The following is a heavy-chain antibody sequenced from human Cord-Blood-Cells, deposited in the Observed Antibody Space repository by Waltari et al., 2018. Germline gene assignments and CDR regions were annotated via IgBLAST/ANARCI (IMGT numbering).Heavy chain of an antibody. CDR2: IWYDGSNK. CDR3: ARDAPGNDAFDI. V-gene: IGHV3-33*01. J-gene: IGHJ3*02. Sequence: QVQLVESGGGVVQPGRSLRLSCAASGFTFSSYGMHWVRQAPGKGLEWVAVIWYDGSNKYYADSVKGRFTISRDNSKNTLYLQMNSLRAEDTAVYYCARDAPGNDAFDIWGQGTMVTVSS. CDR1: GFTFSSYG. D-gene: IGHD3-10*01.